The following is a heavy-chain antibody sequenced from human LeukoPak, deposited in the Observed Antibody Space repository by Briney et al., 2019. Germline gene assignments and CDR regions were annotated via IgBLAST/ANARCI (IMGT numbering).Heavy chain of an antibody. V-gene: IGHV4-4*02. D-gene: IGHD5-18*01. CDR2: IYHSGNA. CDR3: ARGYSYGYPLRD. J-gene: IGHJ4*02. CDR1: GGSISSNNW. Sequence: SVNLSFNCAVSGGSISSNNWWRWVREPPGKGLEWIGAIYHSGNANYNQSLNTRANMSVDKSKNQFSLMLSSGTAADTAVYYCARGYSYGYPLRDWGQGTLVTVSS.